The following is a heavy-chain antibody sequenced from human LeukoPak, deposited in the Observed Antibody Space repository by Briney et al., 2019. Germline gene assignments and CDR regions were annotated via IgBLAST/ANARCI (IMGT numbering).Heavy chain of an antibody. CDR3: AREGIYGDYNHFDY. Sequence: PGGSLRLSCAASGFTFSSYAMSWVRQAPGKGLEWVSVIYSGGSTYYADSVKGRFTISRDNSKNTLYLQMNSLRAEDTAVYYCAREGIYGDYNHFDYWGQGTLVTVSS. CDR2: IYSGGST. V-gene: IGHV3-53*01. J-gene: IGHJ4*02. D-gene: IGHD4-17*01. CDR1: GFTFSSYA.